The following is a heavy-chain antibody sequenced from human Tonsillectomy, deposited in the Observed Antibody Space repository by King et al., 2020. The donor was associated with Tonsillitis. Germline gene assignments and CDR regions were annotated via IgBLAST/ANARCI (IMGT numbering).Heavy chain of an antibody. V-gene: IGHV3-48*03. D-gene: IGHD2-15*01. CDR1: GFTFGSYE. J-gene: IGHJ4*02. Sequence: VQLVESGGGLVQPGGSLRLSCAASGFTFGSYEMNWVRQAPGKGLEWVSYISSSGSTIYYADSVKGRFTITSDNAKNSLYLQMNSLRAEDTAVYYCARDPGYCSGGSCYGDYWGQGTLVTVSS. CDR3: ARDPGYCSGGSCYGDY. CDR2: ISSSGSTI.